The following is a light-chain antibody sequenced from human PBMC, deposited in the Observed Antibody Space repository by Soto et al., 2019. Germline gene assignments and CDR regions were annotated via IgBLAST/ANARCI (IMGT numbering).Light chain of an antibody. Sequence: EIVLTQSPGTLSLSPGERATLSCRASQSVSSSYLAWYQQNPGQAPRLLSYGASSRATGIPDRFSVSGSGTDCTLTISRLEPEDFAVSYCQQYGSSPLGFGQGNTVEIK. J-gene: IGKJ1*01. CDR1: QSVSSSY. CDR2: GAS. CDR3: QQYGSSPLG. V-gene: IGKV3-20*01.